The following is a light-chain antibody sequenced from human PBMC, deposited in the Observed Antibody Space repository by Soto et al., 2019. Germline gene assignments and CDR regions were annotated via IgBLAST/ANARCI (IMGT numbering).Light chain of an antibody. Sequence: DIQMTQAPSSLSASLGDIVTMTCRASRSISSYLNWYQQKPGRAPKLLISGASSLQTGVPYRFSGSGSGTDFTLTISRLKPDDFATYYCKQYNSYPWTFGLGTQVDIK. CDR1: RSISSY. CDR3: KQYNSYPWT. V-gene: IGKV1-39*01. J-gene: IGKJ1*01. CDR2: GAS.